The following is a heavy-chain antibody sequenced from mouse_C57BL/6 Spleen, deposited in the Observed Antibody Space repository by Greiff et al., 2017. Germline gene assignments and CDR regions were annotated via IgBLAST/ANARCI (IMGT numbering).Heavy chain of an antibody. CDR3: ARYNYSSPFDY. D-gene: IGHD2-5*01. V-gene: IGHV7-3*01. CDR1: GFTFNTYA. CDR2: IRNKANGYTT. Sequence: EVQGVESGGGLVQPKGSLKLSCAASGFTFNTYAMHWVRQPPGKALEWLGFIRNKANGYTTEYSASVKGRFTISRDNSQSILYLQMNALRAEDSATYYCARYNYSSPFDYWGQGTTLTVSS. J-gene: IGHJ2*01.